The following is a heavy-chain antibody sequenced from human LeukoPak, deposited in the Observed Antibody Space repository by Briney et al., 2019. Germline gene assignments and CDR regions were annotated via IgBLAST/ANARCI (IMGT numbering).Heavy chain of an antibody. D-gene: IGHD6-6*01. V-gene: IGHV4-59*01. CDR1: GGSISSYY. J-gene: IGHJ4*02. CDR3: ARDSAPRSLFDY. Sequence: SETVFLICTVSGGSISSYYWSWIRQPPGKGLEWIGYIYYSGSTNYNPSLKSRVTISVDTSKNQFSLKLSSVTAADTAVYYCARDSAPRSLFDYWGQGTLVTVSS. CDR2: IYYSGST.